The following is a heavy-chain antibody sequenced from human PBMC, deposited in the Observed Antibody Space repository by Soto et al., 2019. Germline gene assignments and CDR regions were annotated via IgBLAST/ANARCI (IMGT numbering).Heavy chain of an antibody. CDR3: ARAGYYDFWSGSPYYMDV. D-gene: IGHD3-3*01. CDR1: GGSISSYY. J-gene: IGHJ6*03. CDR2: IYYSGST. V-gene: IGHV4-59*01. Sequence: SETLSLTCTVSGGSISSYYWSWIRQPPGKGLEWIGYIYYSGSTNYNPSLKSRVTISVDTSKNQFSLKLSSVTAADTAVYYCARAGYYDFWSGSPYYMDVWGKGTTVTVSS.